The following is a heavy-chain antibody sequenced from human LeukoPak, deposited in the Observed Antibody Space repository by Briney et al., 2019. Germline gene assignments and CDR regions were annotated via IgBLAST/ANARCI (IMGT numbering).Heavy chain of an antibody. D-gene: IGHD3-22*01. CDR3: ARDRPARGYYDSSGYYQDFGY. CDR2: IWYDGSNK. CDR1: GFTFSSYG. J-gene: IGHJ4*02. Sequence: QTGGSLRLSCAASGFTFSSYGMHWVRQAPGKGLEWVAVIWYDGSNKYYADSVKGRFTISRDNSKNTLYLQMNSLRAEDTAVYYCARDRPARGYYDSSGYYQDFGYWGQGTLVTVSS. V-gene: IGHV3-33*01.